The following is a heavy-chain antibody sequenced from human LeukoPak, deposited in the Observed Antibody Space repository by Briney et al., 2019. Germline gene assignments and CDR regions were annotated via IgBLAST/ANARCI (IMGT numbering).Heavy chain of an antibody. Sequence: PGGSLRLSCAASGFTFSSYVMNWVRQAPGKGLEWVSPISGSGVSTSYAYSVKGRFTISRDNSKNTLYLHMNSLRAEDTAIYFCAKDPANQLLYPAHFSHWGQGTLVTVSS. CDR3: AKDPANQLLYPAHFSH. CDR2: ISGSGVST. V-gene: IGHV3-23*01. CDR1: GFTFSSYV. D-gene: IGHD2-2*01. J-gene: IGHJ1*01.